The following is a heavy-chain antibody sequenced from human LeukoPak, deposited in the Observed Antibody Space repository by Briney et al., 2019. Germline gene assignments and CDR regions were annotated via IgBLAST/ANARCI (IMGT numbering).Heavy chain of an antibody. CDR2: IYTSGST. V-gene: IGHV4-61*02. J-gene: IGHJ4*02. CDR3: AGPRELFFDY. Sequence: PSQTLSLTCTVSGGSISSGSYYWSWIRQPAGKGLEWIGRIYTSGSTNYNPSLKSRVTISVDTSKNQFSLKLSSATAADTAVYYCAGPRELFFDYWGQGTLVTVSS. CDR1: GGSISSGSYY. D-gene: IGHD1-26*01.